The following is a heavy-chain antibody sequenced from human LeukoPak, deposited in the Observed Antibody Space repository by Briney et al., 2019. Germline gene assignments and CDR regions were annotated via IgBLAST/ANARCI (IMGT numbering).Heavy chain of an antibody. V-gene: IGHV4-34*01. CDR2: INHSGST. J-gene: IGHJ4*02. CDR1: GGSFSGYY. CDR3: ARGGYSNSPKRITMVRGVITY. Sequence: PSETLSLTFAVYGGSFSGYYWSWIRQPPGKGLEWIGEINHSGSTNYNPSLKSRVTISVDTSKNQFSLKLSSVTAADTAVYYCARGGYSNSPKRITMVRGVITYWGQGTPVTVSS. D-gene: IGHD3-10*01.